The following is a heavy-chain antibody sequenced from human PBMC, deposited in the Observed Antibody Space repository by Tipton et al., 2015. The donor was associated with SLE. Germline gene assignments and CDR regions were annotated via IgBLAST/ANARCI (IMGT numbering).Heavy chain of an antibody. D-gene: IGHD3-16*01. J-gene: IGHJ4*02. CDR3: ARHDEEPRSLDF. Sequence: SLRLSCVASGFTFSRYWMTWVRQAPGKGLEWVANIDQDGSEKFYVDSVKGRFTVSRDNAKKSLYLQMNSLRGEDTAVYYCARHDEEPRSLDFWGQGTLVTVSS. V-gene: IGHV3-7*01. CDR2: IDQDGSEK. CDR1: GFTFSRYW.